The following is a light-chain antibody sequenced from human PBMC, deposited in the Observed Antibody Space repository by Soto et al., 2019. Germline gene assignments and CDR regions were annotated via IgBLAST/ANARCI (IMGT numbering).Light chain of an antibody. CDR3: SSYTSSSTYA. CDR2: DVS. V-gene: IGLV2-14*01. Sequence: QSVLTQPASVSGSPGQSITISCTGTSGDVGGYNYVSWYQQHPGKAPKLMIYDVSNRPSGVSNRFSGSKSGNTASLTISGLQAEDEADYYCSSYTSSSTYAFGTGTKVTV. CDR1: SGDVGGYNY. J-gene: IGLJ1*01.